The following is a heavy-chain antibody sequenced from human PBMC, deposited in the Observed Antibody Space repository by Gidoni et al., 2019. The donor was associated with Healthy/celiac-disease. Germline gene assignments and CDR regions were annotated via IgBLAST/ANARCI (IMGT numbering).Heavy chain of an antibody. CDR3: AKVKGYGEPHYGMDV. J-gene: IGHJ6*02. CDR1: GFTFDDYA. Sequence: EVQLVESGGGLVQPGRSLRLSCAASGFTFDDYAMHWVRQAPGKGLEWVSGISWNSGSIGYADSVKGRFTISRDNAKNSLYLQMNSLRAEDTALYYCAKVKGYGEPHYGMDVWGQGTTVTVSS. CDR2: ISWNSGSI. V-gene: IGHV3-9*01. D-gene: IGHD3-10*01.